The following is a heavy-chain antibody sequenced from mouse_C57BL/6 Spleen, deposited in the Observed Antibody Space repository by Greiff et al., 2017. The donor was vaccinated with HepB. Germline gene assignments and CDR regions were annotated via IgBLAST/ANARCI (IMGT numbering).Heavy chain of an antibody. J-gene: IGHJ1*03. CDR3: ALYGDV. CDR1: GYTFTSYW. CDR2: IDPSDSYT. Sequence: QVQLQQPGAELVMPGASVKLSCKASGYTFTSYWMHWVKQRPGQGLEWIGEIDPSDSYTNYNQKFKGKSTLTVDKSSSTAYMQLSSLTSEDSAVYYCALYGDVWGTGTTVTVSS. V-gene: IGHV1-69*01. D-gene: IGHD1-1*01.